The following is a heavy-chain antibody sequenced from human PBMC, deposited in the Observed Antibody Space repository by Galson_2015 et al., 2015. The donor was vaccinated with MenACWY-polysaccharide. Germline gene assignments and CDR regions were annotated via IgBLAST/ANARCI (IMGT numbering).Heavy chain of an antibody. CDR2: ISYDGRSQ. V-gene: IGHV3-30*03. Sequence: SLRLSCAASGFSFGSYGMHWVRQAPGKGLEWVAVISYDGRSQEYADSVKGRFTISRDSSENTLDLQMNSLRAEDTAVYFCARDRPDLVSTIFDYWGQGALVTVSS. CDR3: ARDRPDLVSTIFDY. D-gene: IGHD5/OR15-5a*01. J-gene: IGHJ4*02. CDR1: GFSFGSYG.